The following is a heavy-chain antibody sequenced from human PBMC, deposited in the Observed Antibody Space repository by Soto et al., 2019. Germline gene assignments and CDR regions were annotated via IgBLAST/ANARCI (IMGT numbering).Heavy chain of an antibody. CDR3: ARQVRGYSGDFDY. V-gene: IGHV4-39*01. D-gene: IGHD5-12*01. Sequence: PSETLSLTCTVSGGSISSSSYYWGWIRQPPGKGLEWIGSIYYSGSTYYNPSLKSRVTISVDTSKNQFSLKLSSVTAADTAVYYCARQVRGYSGDFDYWGQGTLVTVSS. J-gene: IGHJ4*02. CDR2: IYYSGST. CDR1: GGSISSSSYY.